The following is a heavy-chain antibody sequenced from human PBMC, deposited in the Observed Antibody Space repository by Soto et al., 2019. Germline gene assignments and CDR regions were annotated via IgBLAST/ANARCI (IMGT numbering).Heavy chain of an antibody. CDR3: ARDHPCSSTSCYTHYYGMDV. Sequence: VKVSFKAAGGTFSSYAISWVRQAPGQGLEWMGGIIPIFGTANYAQKFQGRVTITADESTSTAYMELSSLRSEDTAVYYCARDHPCSSTSCYTHYYGMDVWGQGTTVTVSS. CDR2: IIPIFGTA. V-gene: IGHV1-69*13. D-gene: IGHD2-2*02. J-gene: IGHJ6*02. CDR1: GGTFSSYA.